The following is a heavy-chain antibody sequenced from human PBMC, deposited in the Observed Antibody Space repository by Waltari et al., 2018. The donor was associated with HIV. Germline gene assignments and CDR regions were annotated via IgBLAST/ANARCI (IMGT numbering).Heavy chain of an antibody. Sequence: QVKLVESGGGVVQPGKSVRLSCAASVFTFSNYGMHWVRQTPGKGLEWVAIIWFDGRNKYYADSVKGRFTISRDNSKNTVYLQMDSVRVDDTAMYHCASGYGGRNFDFWGPGTPISVSS. CDR2: IWFDGRNK. CDR3: ASGYGGRNFDF. J-gene: IGHJ4*02. D-gene: IGHD5-18*01. CDR1: VFTFSNYG. V-gene: IGHV3-33*01.